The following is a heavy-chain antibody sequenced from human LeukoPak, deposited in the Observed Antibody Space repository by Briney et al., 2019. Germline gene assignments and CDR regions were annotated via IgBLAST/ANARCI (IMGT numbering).Heavy chain of an antibody. Sequence: ASVKVCCEASGYTYTSYGISWVRQAPGQGREWMGWINAYNGNTNYAQKLQGRVTMTTDTSTSTAYMELRSLRSDDTAVYYCARVPAAAGIDYWGQGTLVTVSS. D-gene: IGHD6-13*01. CDR1: GYTYTSYG. V-gene: IGHV1-18*01. J-gene: IGHJ4*02. CDR2: INAYNGNT. CDR3: ARVPAAAGIDY.